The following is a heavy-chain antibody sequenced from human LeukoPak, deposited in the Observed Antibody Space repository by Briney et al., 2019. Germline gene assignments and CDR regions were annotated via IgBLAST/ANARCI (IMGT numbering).Heavy chain of an antibody. V-gene: IGHV3-23*01. Sequence: GGSLRLSCAASGFTFSSYAMSWVRQAPGKGLEWVSAISGSGGSTYYADSVKGRFTISRDNSKNTLYLQMNSLRAEDTAVYYCAKSVQFWDSGAGGYWGQGTLVTVSS. CDR3: AKSVQFWDSGAGGY. J-gene: IGHJ4*02. CDR1: GFTFSSYA. D-gene: IGHD3/OR15-3a*01. CDR2: ISGSGGST.